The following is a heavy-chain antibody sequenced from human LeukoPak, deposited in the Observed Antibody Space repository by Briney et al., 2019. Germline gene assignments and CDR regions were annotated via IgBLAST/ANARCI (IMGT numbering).Heavy chain of an antibody. CDR1: GFTFSSYS. CDR3: AKDRGGRPNYYGFSYYFDY. CDR2: ISYDGSNK. J-gene: IGHJ4*02. D-gene: IGHD3-10*01. Sequence: GGSLRLSCAASGFTFSSYSMNWVRQAPGKGLEWVAVISYDGSNKYYADSVEDRFTISRDNSKNTLYLQMNSLRAEDTAVYYCAKDRGGRPNYYGFSYYFDYWGQGTLVTVSS. V-gene: IGHV3-30*18.